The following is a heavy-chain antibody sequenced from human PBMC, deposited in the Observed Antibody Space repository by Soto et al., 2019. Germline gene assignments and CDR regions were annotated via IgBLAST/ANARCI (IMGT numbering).Heavy chain of an antibody. D-gene: IGHD6-19*01. CDR2: IHNSGST. CDR1: GASVSGDGSY. V-gene: IGHV4-31*03. CDR3: ARDLGSEQWFFDN. J-gene: IGHJ4*02. Sequence: QVQLQESGPGLVKPSQTLSLTCLVSGASVSGDGSYCSWIRHHPGTGLEFIGYIHNSGSTYSNPSLESRVAMSIDTSKNQFSLRLSSVTAADSAVYFCARDLGSEQWFFDNWGQGILVTVSS.